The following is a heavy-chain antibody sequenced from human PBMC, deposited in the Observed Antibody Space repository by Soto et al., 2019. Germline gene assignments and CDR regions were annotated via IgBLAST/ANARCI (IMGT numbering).Heavy chain of an antibody. CDR3: STFMRFYYGSGSPRGYFGMDV. CDR2: IYSGGTT. V-gene: IGHV3-66*01. Sequence: GGSLRLSCAASGFSVSLNYMSWVRQAPGKGLEWVSVIYSGGTTYYADSVKGRFTISRDNSKSMAYMQMKSLKTEDTAVYYCSTFMRFYYGSGSPRGYFGMDVWGQGTTVTVSS. J-gene: IGHJ6*02. D-gene: IGHD3-10*01. CDR1: GFSVSLNY.